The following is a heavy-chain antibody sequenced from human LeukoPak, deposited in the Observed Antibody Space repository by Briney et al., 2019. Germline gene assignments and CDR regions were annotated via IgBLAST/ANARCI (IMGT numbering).Heavy chain of an antibody. Sequence: GGSLRLSCAASGFTFSSYSMNWARQAPGKGLEWVSSISSSSSYIYYADSVKGRFTISRDNAKNSLYLQMNSLRAEDTAVYYCARDGSGYYLDYWGQGTLVTVSS. CDR2: ISSSSSYI. CDR1: GFTFSSYS. V-gene: IGHV3-21*01. CDR3: ARDGSGYYLDY. D-gene: IGHD3-3*01. J-gene: IGHJ4*02.